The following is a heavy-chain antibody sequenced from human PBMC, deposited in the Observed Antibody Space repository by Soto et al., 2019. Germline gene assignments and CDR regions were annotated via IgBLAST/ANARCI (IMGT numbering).Heavy chain of an antibody. V-gene: IGHV4-59*01. CDR3: ARGWFGDYYYYYGMDV. CDR2: IYYSGST. CDR1: GGSISSYY. D-gene: IGHD3-10*01. J-gene: IGHJ6*02. Sequence: PSETLSLTCTVSGGSISSYYWSWIRQPPGKGLEWIGYIYYSGSTNYNPSLKSRVTISVDTSKNQFSLKLSSVTAADTAVYYCARGWFGDYYYYYGMDVWGQGTTVTVSS.